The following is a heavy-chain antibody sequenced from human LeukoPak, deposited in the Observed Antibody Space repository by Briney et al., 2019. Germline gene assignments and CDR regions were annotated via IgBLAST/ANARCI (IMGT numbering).Heavy chain of an antibody. CDR1: GGSINSGGYY. V-gene: IGHV4-31*03. D-gene: IGHD5-12*01. CDR3: ARVYSGYDYFDY. Sequence: SETLSLTCTVSGGSINSGGYYWSWIRQHPGKGLEWIGYIYYSGSTYYNPSLKSRVTISVDTSKNQFSLKLSSVTAADTAVYYCARVYSGYDYFDYWDQGTLVTVSS. J-gene: IGHJ4*02. CDR2: IYYSGST.